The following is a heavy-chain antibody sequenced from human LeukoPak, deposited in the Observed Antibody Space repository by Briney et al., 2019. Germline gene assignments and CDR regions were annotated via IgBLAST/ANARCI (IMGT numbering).Heavy chain of an antibody. CDR3: AKDKLAFDWLLAGDY. V-gene: IGHV3-23*01. CDR1: GFTFSSYG. D-gene: IGHD3-9*01. CDR2: ISGSGGST. Sequence: PGGSLRLSCAASGFTFSSYGMSWVRQAPGKGLEWVSAISGSGGSTYYADSVKGRFTISRDNSKNTLYLQMNSLRAEDTAVYYCAKDKLAFDWLLAGDYWGQGTLVTVSS. J-gene: IGHJ4*02.